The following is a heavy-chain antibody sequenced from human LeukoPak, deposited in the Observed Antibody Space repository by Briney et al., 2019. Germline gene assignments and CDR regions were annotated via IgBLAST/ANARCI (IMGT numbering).Heavy chain of an antibody. CDR2: IWYDGSNK. J-gene: IGHJ4*02. D-gene: IGHD3-22*01. V-gene: IGHV3-33*06. Sequence: PGRSLRLSCAASGFTFSSYGMHWVRQAPGKGLEWVAVIWYDGSNKYYADSVKGRFTISRDNSKNTLYLQMNSLRAEDTAVCYCAKAPYGSSGYYDYFDYWGQGTLVTVSS. CDR1: GFTFSSYG. CDR3: AKAPYGSSGYYDYFDY.